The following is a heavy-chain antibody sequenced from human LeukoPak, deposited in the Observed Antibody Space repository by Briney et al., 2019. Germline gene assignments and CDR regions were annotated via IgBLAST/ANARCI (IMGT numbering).Heavy chain of an antibody. CDR2: ISYDGSNK. V-gene: IGHV3-30-3*01. CDR3: AXPCXGXXCXQGY. J-gene: IGHJ4*02. Sequence: GGSLRLSCAASGFTFSSYPMHWVRQAPGKGLEWVAVISYDGSNKYYADSVKGRFTISRDNSKNTLYLQMNSLRAEDTAVFYCAXPCXGXXCXQGYWGQGTLVTVS. CDR1: GFTFSSYP. D-gene: IGHD2-15*01.